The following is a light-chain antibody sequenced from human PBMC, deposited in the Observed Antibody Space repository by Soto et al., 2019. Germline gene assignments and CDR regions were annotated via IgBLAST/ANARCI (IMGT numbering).Light chain of an antibody. CDR3: SSYTSSSTRV. CDR2: DVS. CDR1: SSDVGGYKY. J-gene: IGLJ1*01. Sequence: LTQPATGSGSPGQSITISCTGTSSDVGGYKYVSWYQQHPGEAPKLMIYDVSNRPSGVSNRFSGSKSGNTASLTISGLQAEDEADYYCSSYTSSSTRVFGTGTKVTVL. V-gene: IGLV2-14*01.